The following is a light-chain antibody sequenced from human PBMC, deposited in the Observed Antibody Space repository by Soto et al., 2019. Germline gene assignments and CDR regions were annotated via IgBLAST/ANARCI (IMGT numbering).Light chain of an antibody. CDR2: ANS. V-gene: IGLV1-40*01. CDR3: QSWDSSLSGSV. J-gene: IGLJ2*01. CDR1: GSNIGAGYD. Sequence: QAVVTQPPSVSGAPGQRVTISCTGSGSNIGAGYDVHWYQQLPGIAPKLLIFANSNRPSGVPDRFSGSTSGTSASLAITGLQAEDEADYYCQSWDSSLSGSVFGGGTKLTVL.